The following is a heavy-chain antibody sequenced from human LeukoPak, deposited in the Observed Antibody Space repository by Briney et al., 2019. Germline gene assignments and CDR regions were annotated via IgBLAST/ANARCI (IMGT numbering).Heavy chain of an antibody. CDR1: GTTFTTRA. V-gene: IGHV3-23*01. CDR2: IRDSGVAT. CDR3: ATTYIYNGIPGWFDP. J-gene: IGHJ5*02. D-gene: IGHD1-14*01. Sequence: PGASLRLSCVASGTTFTTRAMSWVRQIPGKGLEWVSSIRDSGVATHYADSVQGRFTISRDNSKNTLYLHMDNLRVADTAVYYCATTYIYNGIPGWFDPWGQGTQVTVSS.